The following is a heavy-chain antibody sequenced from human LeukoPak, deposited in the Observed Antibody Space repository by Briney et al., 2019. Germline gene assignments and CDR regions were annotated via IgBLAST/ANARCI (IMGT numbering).Heavy chain of an antibody. D-gene: IGHD6-13*01. V-gene: IGHV1-69*04. CDR1: GGTFSSYA. CDR3: ARGREGSSWYRDLDY. Sequence: SVKVSCKASGGTFSSYAISWVRQAPGQGLEWMGRIIPILGIANYAQKFQGRVTITADKSTSTAYMELSSLRSEDTAVYYCARGREGSSWYRDLDYWDQGTLVTVSS. J-gene: IGHJ4*02. CDR2: IIPILGIA.